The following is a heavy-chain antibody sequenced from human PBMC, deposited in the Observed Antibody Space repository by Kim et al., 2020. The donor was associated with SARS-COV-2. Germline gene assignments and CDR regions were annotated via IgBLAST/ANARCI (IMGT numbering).Heavy chain of an antibody. J-gene: IGHJ4*02. CDR3: ARAVGWSVVVPAAMYDY. Sequence: SETLSLTCAVYGGSFSGYYWSWIRQPPGKGLEWIGEINHSGSTNYNPSLKSRVTISVDTSKNQFSLKLSSVTAADTAVYYCARAVGWSVVVPAAMYDYWGQGTLVTVSS. CDR1: GGSFSGYY. D-gene: IGHD2-2*01. CDR2: INHSGST. V-gene: IGHV4-34*01.